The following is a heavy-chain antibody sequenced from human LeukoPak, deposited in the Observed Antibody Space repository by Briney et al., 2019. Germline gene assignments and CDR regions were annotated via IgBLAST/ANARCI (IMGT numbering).Heavy chain of an antibody. J-gene: IGHJ1*01. V-gene: IGHV4-39*07. CDR3: ARDSATECGGGCYLEYFQH. Sequence: KSSETLSLTCSVAGGSISSDYWNWIRQPPGKGLEWIGSIYYSGSTYYNPSLKSRVTISVDTSKNQFSLKLSSVTAADTAVYYCARDSATECGGGCYLEYFQHWGQGTLVTVSS. CDR2: IYYSGST. CDR1: GGSISSDY. D-gene: IGHD2-21*02.